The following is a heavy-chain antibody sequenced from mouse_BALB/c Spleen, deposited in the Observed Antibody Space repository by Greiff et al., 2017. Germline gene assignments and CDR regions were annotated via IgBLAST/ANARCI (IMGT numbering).Heavy chain of an antibody. CDR2: IWGDGST. CDR1: GFSLTGYG. Sequence: VKLVESGPGLVAPSQSLSITCTVSGFSLTGYGVNWVRQPPGKGLEWLGMIWGDGSTDYNSALKSRLNISKDNSKNQVFFKMNSLQANDTAIYYCARREMDYWGQGTSVTVSS. J-gene: IGHJ4*01. CDR3: ARREMDY. V-gene: IGHV2-6-7*01.